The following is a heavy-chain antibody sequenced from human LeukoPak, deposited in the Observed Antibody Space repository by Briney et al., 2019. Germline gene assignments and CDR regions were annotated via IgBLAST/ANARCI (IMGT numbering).Heavy chain of an antibody. Sequence: GGSLSLICAASGFTFTSYAMTWVRQAPGKGLEWVSAISGSGGRTYYPDSVKGRFTVSRDNSKNTLYLQMNSLRAEDTAVYYCARTLVGATTGPDWYLVCSGQRTLVTVSS. CDR1: GFTFTSYA. CDR3: ARTLVGATTGPDWYLVC. D-gene: IGHD1-26*01. J-gene: IGHJ4*02. V-gene: IGHV3-23*01. CDR2: ISGSGGRT.